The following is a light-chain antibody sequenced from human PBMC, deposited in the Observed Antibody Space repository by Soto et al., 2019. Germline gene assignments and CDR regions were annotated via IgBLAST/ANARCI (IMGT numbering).Light chain of an antibody. J-gene: IGLJ1*01. CDR2: DVS. Sequence: QSVLTQPRSVSGSPGQSVTISCTGTSSDVGGYNYVSWYQQHPGKAPKLMIYDVSKRPSGVPDRFSGSKSGNTASLTISGLQAEDEADYYCSSYAGSYTSLYVFGTGTKLTVL. CDR1: SSDVGGYNY. CDR3: SSYAGSYTSLYV. V-gene: IGLV2-11*01.